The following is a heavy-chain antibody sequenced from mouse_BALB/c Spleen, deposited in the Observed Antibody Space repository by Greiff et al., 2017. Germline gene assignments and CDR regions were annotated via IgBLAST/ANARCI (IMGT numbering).Heavy chain of an antibody. CDR3: ARDWDTTAFDV. CDR2: IWAGGST. Sequence: VQRVESGPGLVAPSQSLSITCTVSGFSLTSYGVHWVRQPPGKGLEWLGVIWAGGSTNYNSALMSRLSISKDNSKSQVFLKMNSLQTDDTAMYYCARDWDTTAFDVWGAGTTVTVSS. D-gene: IGHD1-2*01. CDR1: GFSLTSYG. V-gene: IGHV2-9*02. J-gene: IGHJ1*01.